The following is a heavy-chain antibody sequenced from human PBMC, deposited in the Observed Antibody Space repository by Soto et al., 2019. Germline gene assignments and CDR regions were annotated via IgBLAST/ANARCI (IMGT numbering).Heavy chain of an antibody. V-gene: IGHV4-59*07. J-gene: IGHJ6*01. CDR1: VVSIRSYY. CDR3: ARISSVDTYGYVNGGLEV. CDR2: FYHSGNS. Sequence: PSDTLSLTCSFSVVSIRSYYWSCIRHSPEKWLEWIGYFYHSGNSNYNPSLKSRVTISVDTSKNQLSLSLRSVTAADTAVYFCARISSVDTYGYVNGGLEVWGQGTTFTVSS. D-gene: IGHD5-18*01.